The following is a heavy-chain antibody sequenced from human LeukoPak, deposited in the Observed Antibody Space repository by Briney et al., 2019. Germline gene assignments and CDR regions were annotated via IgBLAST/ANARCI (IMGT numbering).Heavy chain of an antibody. D-gene: IGHD3-22*01. V-gene: IGHV3-73*01. Sequence: TGGSLRLCCAASGFTFSGSAMHWVRQASGKGLEWGGRIRSKANSYAAAYAASVKGRFTISRDDSNNTAYLQMNSLKTEDTAVYYCTRHPRPHYYDSSGYYGDAFDIWRQGTMVTVSS. CDR1: GFTFSGSA. J-gene: IGHJ3*02. CDR2: IRSKANSYAA. CDR3: TRHPRPHYYDSSGYYGDAFDI.